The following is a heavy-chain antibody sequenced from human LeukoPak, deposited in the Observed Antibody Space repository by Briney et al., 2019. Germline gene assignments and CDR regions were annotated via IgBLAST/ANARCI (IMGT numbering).Heavy chain of an antibody. CDR2: INPNSGGT. J-gene: IGHJ6*03. CDR3: ASSYYVLRYFDWPRMDV. V-gene: IGHV1-2*02. CDR1: GYTFTIYG. Sequence: GASVKLSCKASGYTFTIYGFGLVRQAPGQGLEWMGWINPNSGGTSYAQKFQGRVTITRDTSISTAYMELSRLRSDDTAVYYCASSYYVLRYFDWPRMDVWGKGTTVTVSS. D-gene: IGHD3-9*01.